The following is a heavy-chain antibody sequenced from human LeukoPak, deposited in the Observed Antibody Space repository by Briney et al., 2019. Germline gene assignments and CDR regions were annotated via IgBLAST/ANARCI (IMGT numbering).Heavy chain of an antibody. D-gene: IGHD3-10*01. CDR1: GGSISSYY. CDR2: IYYSGST. J-gene: IGHJ6*02. Sequence: SETLSLTCTVSGGSISSYYWSWIRQPPGKGLKWIGYIYYSGSTNYNPSLKSRVTISVDTSKNQFSLKLSSVTAADTAVYYCARDRKYYYGSGSHTDYYYYGMDVWGQGNTVTVSS. CDR3: ARDRKYYYGSGSHTDYYYYGMDV. V-gene: IGHV4-59*01.